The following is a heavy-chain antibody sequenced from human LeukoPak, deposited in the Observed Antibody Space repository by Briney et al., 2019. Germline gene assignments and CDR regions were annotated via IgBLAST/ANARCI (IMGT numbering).Heavy chain of an antibody. D-gene: IGHD3-22*01. V-gene: IGHV4-38-2*01. CDR1: GYSISSGYY. J-gene: IGHJ4*02. CDR2: CGSGGNA. CDR3: VRLLGDSRGYYPRSYYIDS. Sequence: ETLSLTCAVSGYSISSGYYWGWLRQAPGKGLGWIGSCGSGGNAHYKSSLNGRVTISTDTSKNQFSLTLTAVTAADTALYFCVRLLGDSRGYYPRSYYIDSWGQGTLVSVSS.